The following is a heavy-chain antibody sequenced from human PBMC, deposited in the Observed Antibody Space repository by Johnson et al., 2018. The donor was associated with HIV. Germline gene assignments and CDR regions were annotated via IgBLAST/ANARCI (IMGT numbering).Heavy chain of an antibody. CDR2: INWNGGRT. J-gene: IGHJ3*02. CDR3: ASHVGSSVGSAFDI. Sequence: VQLVESGGGLVKPGGSLRLSCAASGFTFSSYGMHWVRQAPGKGLEWVSGINWNGGRTGYTDSVNGRFTISRDNAKNSLYLHMTSLRAEDTAVYYCASHVGSSVGSAFDIWGQGAMVTVSS. D-gene: IGHD6-6*01. CDR1: GFTFSSYG. V-gene: IGHV3-20*04.